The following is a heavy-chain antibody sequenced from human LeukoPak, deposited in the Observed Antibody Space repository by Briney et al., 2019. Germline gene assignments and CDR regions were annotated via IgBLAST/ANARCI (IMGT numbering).Heavy chain of an antibody. D-gene: IGHD2-15*01. Sequence: ASVKVSCKASGYTFTGYYMHWVRQAPGQGLEWMGRINPNSGGTNYAQKFQGRDTMTRDTSISTAYMELSRLRSDDTAVYYCARDHGVVAAYPDYYYMDVWGKGTTVTVSS. V-gene: IGHV1-2*06. CDR3: ARDHGVVAAYPDYYYMDV. CDR2: INPNSGGT. J-gene: IGHJ6*03. CDR1: GYTFTGYY.